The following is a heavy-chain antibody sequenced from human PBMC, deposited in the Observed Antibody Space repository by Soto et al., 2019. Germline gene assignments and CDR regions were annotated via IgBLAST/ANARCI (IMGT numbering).Heavy chain of an antibody. D-gene: IGHD4-4*01. J-gene: IGHJ3*02. Sequence: SVKVSCKASGGTFSSYTISWVRQAPGQGLEWMGRIIPILGIANYAQKFQGRVTITADKSTSTAYMELSSLRSEDTAVYYCASDSQPTVTTDAFDIWGQGTMVTVSS. CDR1: GGTFSSYT. CDR3: ASDSQPTVTTDAFDI. V-gene: IGHV1-69*02. CDR2: IIPILGIA.